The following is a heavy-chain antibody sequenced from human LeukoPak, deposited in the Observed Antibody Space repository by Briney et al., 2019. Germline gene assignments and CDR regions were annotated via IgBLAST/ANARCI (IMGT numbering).Heavy chain of an antibody. CDR3: ARDRYYGSGSYRPLDH. CDR1: GGTFSSYA. Sequence: GASVKVSCKASGGTFSSYAISWVRQAPGQGLEWMGGIIPIFGTANYAQKFQGRVTITADESTSTAYMELSSLRSEDTAVYYCARDRYYGSGSYRPLDHWGQGTLVTVSS. J-gene: IGHJ4*02. CDR2: IIPIFGTA. D-gene: IGHD3-10*01. V-gene: IGHV1-69*13.